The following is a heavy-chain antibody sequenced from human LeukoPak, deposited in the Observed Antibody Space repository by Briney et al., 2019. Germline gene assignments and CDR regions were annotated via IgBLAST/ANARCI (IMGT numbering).Heavy chain of an antibody. V-gene: IGHV4-34*01. CDR1: GGSFSGDF. CDR3: ARGAPYCSGGSCYVGHYYYYMDV. D-gene: IGHD2-15*01. Sequence: SETLSLTCAVYGGSFSGDFWSWIRQSPGKGLEWIGEINHSGSTYYNPSLKSRVTISVDTSKNQFSLKLSSVTAADTAVYYCARGAPYCSGGSCYVGHYYYYMDVWGKGTTVTISS. CDR2: INHSGST. J-gene: IGHJ6*03.